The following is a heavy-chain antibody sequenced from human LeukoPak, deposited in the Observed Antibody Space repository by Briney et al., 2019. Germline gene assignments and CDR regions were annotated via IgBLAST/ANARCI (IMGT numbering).Heavy chain of an antibody. D-gene: IGHD3-9*01. CDR1: GFSLSTSGVG. CDR3: AHIPFYDILTGYYHFDY. CDR2: IYWDDDK. J-gene: IGHJ4*02. Sequence: SGPTLVKPTQTLTLTCTFSGFSLSTSGVGVGWIRQPPGKALEWLALIYWDDDKRYSPSLKSRLTTTKDTSKNQVVLTMTNMDPVDTATYYCAHIPFYDILTGYYHFDYWGQGTLVTVSS. V-gene: IGHV2-5*02.